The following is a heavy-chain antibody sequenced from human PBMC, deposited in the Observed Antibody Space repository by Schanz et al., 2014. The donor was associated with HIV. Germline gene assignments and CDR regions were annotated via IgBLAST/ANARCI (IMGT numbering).Heavy chain of an antibody. V-gene: IGHV3-33*06. J-gene: IGHJ6*02. Sequence: QVQLVESGGGVVQPGRPLRLSCAASGFTFRIYGMHWVRQAPGKGLEWVAVIWKDGSNKYYTDSVKGRFTISRDNSKNTLYLQINSLRIDDTAVYYCAKDGGSRGRRRGMDVWGQGTTVTVSS. CDR2: IWKDGSNK. CDR1: GFTFRIYG. CDR3: AKDGGSRGRRRGMDV. D-gene: IGHD3-16*01.